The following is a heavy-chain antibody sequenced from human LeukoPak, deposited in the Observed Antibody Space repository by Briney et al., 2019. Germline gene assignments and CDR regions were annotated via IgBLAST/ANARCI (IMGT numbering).Heavy chain of an antibody. CDR3: ARARLSGSYYYYYYMDV. CDR1: GLTFDDYG. V-gene: IGHV3-20*04. CDR2: INWNGGST. J-gene: IGHJ6*03. Sequence: GGSLRLSCAASGLTFDDYGMSWVRHAPGKGLEWVSGINWNGGSTVYADSVKGRFTIARDNAKNSLYLQMNSMRAEDTALYYCARARLSGSYYYYYYMDVWGKGTTVTVSS. D-gene: IGHD1-26*01.